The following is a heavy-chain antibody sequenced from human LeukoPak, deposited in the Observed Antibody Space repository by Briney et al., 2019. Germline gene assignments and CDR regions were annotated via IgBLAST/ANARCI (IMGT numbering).Heavy chain of an antibody. CDR3: VRESVYGSRSCYSY. Sequence: GGSLRLSCAASGFTFSSYWMTWVRQAPGKGLEWVANIKQDGSEKFYVDSVKGRFTISRDNAKSSLYLQMNSLRAEDTAVYFCVRESVYGSRSCYSYWGQGTLVTVSS. CDR1: GFTFSSYW. J-gene: IGHJ4*02. CDR2: IKQDGSEK. D-gene: IGHD3-10*01. V-gene: IGHV3-7*04.